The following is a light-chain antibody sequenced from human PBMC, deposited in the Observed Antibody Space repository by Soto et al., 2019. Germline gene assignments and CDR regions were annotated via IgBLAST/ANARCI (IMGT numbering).Light chain of an antibody. CDR1: SSDVGGYNF. Sequence: QSALTQPPSASGSPGQSVTISCTGTSSDVGGYNFVSWYQQHPGKAPKLMIYEVSERPSGVPDRFSGSKSGNTASLTVSGLKAEDAADYYCSSYAGSNIVVFGGGTKVTVL. J-gene: IGLJ2*01. CDR2: EVS. V-gene: IGLV2-8*01. CDR3: SSYAGSNIVV.